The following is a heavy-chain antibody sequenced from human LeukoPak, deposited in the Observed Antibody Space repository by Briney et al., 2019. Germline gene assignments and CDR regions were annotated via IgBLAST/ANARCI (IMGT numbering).Heavy chain of an antibody. D-gene: IGHD2-2*01. CDR3: AREWAVPAAILYNWFDP. Sequence: SETLSLICTVSGGSISSYYWSWIRQPAGKGLEWIGRIYTSGSTNYNPSLKSRVTMSVDTSKNQFSLKLSSVTAADTAVYYCAREWAVPAAILYNWFDPWGQGTLVTVSS. CDR1: GGSISSYY. CDR2: IYTSGST. J-gene: IGHJ5*02. V-gene: IGHV4-4*07.